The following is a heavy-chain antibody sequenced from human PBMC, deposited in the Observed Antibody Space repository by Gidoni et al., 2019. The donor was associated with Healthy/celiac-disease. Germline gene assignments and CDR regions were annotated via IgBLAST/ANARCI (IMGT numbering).Heavy chain of an antibody. J-gene: IGHJ5*02. V-gene: IGHV3-49*04. CDR3: TRDVINDYSRASWFDP. D-gene: IGHD4-4*01. Sequence: EVQLVASGGGLVQPGRSLRLSCTASGFTFGDYAMSWVRQAPGKGLEWVGFIRSKAYGGTTEYAASVKGRFTISRDDSKSIAYLQMNSLKTEDTAVYYCTRDVINDYSRASWFDPWGQGTLVTVSS. CDR1: GFTFGDYA. CDR2: IRSKAYGGTT.